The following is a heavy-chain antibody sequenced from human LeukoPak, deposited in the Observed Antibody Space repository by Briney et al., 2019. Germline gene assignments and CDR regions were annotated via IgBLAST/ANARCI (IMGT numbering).Heavy chain of an antibody. CDR3: ARIAGPITMVRGVHDDY. Sequence: GASVKVSCKASGYTFTTYYMYWVRQAPGQGIEWMGWINPNSGGTNYAQKFQGRVTMTRDTSISTAYMELSSLRSDDTAVYYCARIAGPITMVRGVHDDYWGQGTLVTVSS. D-gene: IGHD3-10*01. J-gene: IGHJ4*02. CDR2: INPNSGGT. CDR1: GYTFTTYY. V-gene: IGHV1-2*02.